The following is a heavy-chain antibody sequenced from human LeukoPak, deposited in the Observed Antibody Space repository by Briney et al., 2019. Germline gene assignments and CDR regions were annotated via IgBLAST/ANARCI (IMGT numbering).Heavy chain of an antibody. CDR1: GGSISSSSYY. Sequence: SETLSLTCTVSGGSISSSSYYWGWVRQPPGKGLEWVGRIYDSGSTYYNPSLKSRVTISVDTSKNQFSLKLSSVTAADTAVYYCARLPYNKEATAAFDIWGQGTMVTVSS. D-gene: IGHD3-10*01. V-gene: IGHV4-39*01. CDR3: ARLPYNKEATAAFDI. CDR2: IYDSGST. J-gene: IGHJ3*02.